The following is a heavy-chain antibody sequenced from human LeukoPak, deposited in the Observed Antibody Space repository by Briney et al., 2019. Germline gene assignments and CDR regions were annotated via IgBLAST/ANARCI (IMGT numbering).Heavy chain of an antibody. V-gene: IGHV3-21*01. CDR3: ARDRYYYDSSGSLDY. CDR2: ISSSSYI. J-gene: IGHJ4*02. CDR1: GFTFSSYS. D-gene: IGHD3-22*01. Sequence: MSGGSLRLSCAASGFTFSSYSMNWVRQAPGKGLEWVSSISSSSYIYYADSVKGRFTISRDNAKNSLYLQMNSLRAEDTAVYYCARDRYYYDSSGSLDYWGQGTLVTVSS.